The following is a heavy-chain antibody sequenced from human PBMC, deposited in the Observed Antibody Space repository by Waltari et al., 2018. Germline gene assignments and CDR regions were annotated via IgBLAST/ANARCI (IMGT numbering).Heavy chain of an antibody. CDR1: GFTLRSYS. Sequence: EVQLVESGGGLVKPGGSLRLSCAASGFTLRSYSMNWVRQAPGKGLEWVSSISSSSSYIYYADSVKGRFTISRDNAKNSLYLQMNSLRAEDTAVYYCASGNNPSVSGWGQGTLVTVSS. V-gene: IGHV3-21*01. D-gene: IGHD1-1*01. J-gene: IGHJ4*02. CDR2: ISSSSSYI. CDR3: ASGNNPSVSG.